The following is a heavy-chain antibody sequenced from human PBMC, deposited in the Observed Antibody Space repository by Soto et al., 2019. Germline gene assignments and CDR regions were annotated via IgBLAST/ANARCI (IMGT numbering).Heavy chain of an antibody. Sequence: EVQLLESGGGLVEPGGSLRLSCAASGITFIADAMSWVRQAPGKGLEWVSAISGSGATTYYADSVKGRFTISRDKSKNTLYLQMNSLRAEDTALYYCAKSFSSNWYDYFDYWGQGSLFTVSS. D-gene: IGHD6-13*01. CDR2: ISGSGATT. J-gene: IGHJ4*02. V-gene: IGHV3-23*01. CDR1: GITFIADA. CDR3: AKSFSSNWYDYFDY.